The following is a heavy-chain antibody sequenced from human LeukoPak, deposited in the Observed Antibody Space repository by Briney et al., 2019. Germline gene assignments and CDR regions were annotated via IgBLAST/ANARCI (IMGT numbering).Heavy chain of an antibody. CDR1: GFTVSSNY. J-gene: IGHJ4*02. V-gene: IGHV3-66*02. Sequence: GGSLRLSCAASGFTVSSNYMSWVRQAPGKGLEWVSVIYSGGSTYYADSVKGRFTISRDNSKNTLYLQMNSLRAEDTAVYYCAKDRADSSSSGWYFDYWGQGTLVTVSS. D-gene: IGHD6-6*01. CDR2: IYSGGST. CDR3: AKDRADSSSSGWYFDY.